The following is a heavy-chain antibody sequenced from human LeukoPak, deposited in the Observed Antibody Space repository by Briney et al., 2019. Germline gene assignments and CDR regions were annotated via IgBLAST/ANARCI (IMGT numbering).Heavy chain of an antibody. CDR3: ARGTAVAGPFDY. J-gene: IGHJ4*02. V-gene: IGHV4-59*01. CDR2: IYYSGST. CDR1: GGSIGSYY. D-gene: IGHD6-19*01. Sequence: SETLSLTCTVSGGSIGSYYWSWIRQPPGKGLEWIGYIYYSGSTNYNPSLKSRVTISVDTSKNQFSLKLSSVTAADTAVYYCARGTAVAGPFDYWGQGTLVTVSS.